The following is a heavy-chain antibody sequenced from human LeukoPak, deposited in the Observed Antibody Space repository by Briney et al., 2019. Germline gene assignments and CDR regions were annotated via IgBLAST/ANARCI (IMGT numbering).Heavy chain of an antibody. CDR1: GGSISSYY. Sequence: SETLSLTCTVSGGSISSYYWSWIRQPPGKGLECIGYIYYSGSTNDNPSLKSRVTISVDTSKNQFSLKLSYVTAADTAVYYCARVEVGAYYYFDYWGQGTLVTVSS. J-gene: IGHJ4*02. CDR3: ARVEVGAYYYFDY. D-gene: IGHD1-26*01. V-gene: IGHV4-59*01. CDR2: IYYSGST.